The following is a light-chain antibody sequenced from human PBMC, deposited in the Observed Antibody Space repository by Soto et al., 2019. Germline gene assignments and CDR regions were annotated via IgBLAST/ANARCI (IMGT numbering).Light chain of an antibody. CDR1: QDISHS. J-gene: IGKJ4*01. CDR2: ATS. Sequence: DIQMTQAPSSLSASVGDRVTITCRASQDISHSLAWYQQKPGKVPKVLIYATSILQSGVPARFSGSGSGTDFAHTISSLQPEDVATYYCQNYNSAPLTFGGGTKVEI. V-gene: IGKV1-27*01. CDR3: QNYNSAPLT.